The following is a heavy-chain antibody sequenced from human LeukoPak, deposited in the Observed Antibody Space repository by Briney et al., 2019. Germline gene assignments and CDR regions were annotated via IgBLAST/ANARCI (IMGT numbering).Heavy chain of an antibody. Sequence: GGSLRLSCAASGFTFSSYWMSWVRQAPGKGLEWVANIKQDGSEKYYVDSVKGRFTISRDNAKNSLYLQMNSLRAEDTAVYYCARDLVRRGYYYPYYFDYWGQGTLSPSPQ. CDR2: IKQDGSEK. D-gene: IGHD3-22*01. CDR3: ARDLVRRGYYYPYYFDY. CDR1: GFTFSSYW. V-gene: IGHV3-7*01. J-gene: IGHJ4*02.